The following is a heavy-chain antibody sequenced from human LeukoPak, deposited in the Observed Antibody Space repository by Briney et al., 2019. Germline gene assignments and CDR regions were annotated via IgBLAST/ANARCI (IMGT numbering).Heavy chain of an antibody. Sequence: PGGSLRLSCAASGFTFSSYSMNWVRQAPGKGLEWVPYISSSSSTIYCADSVKGRFTISRDNAKNSLYLQMNSLRAEDTAVYYCAKDLEKYSGSYLGAFDIWGQGTMVTVSS. CDR3: AKDLEKYSGSYLGAFDI. D-gene: IGHD1-26*01. J-gene: IGHJ3*02. V-gene: IGHV3-48*01. CDR1: GFTFSSYS. CDR2: ISSSSSTI.